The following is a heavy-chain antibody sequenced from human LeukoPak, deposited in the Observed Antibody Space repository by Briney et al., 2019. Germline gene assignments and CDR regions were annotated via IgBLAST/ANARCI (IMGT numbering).Heavy chain of an antibody. CDR3: ARSLRWGNFDY. V-gene: IGHV4-34*01. J-gene: IGHJ4*02. CDR1: GGSFSGYY. CDR2: INHSGST. Sequence: RASETLSLTCAVYGGSFSGYYWSWIRQPPGKGLEWIGEINHSGSTNYNPSLKSRVTISVDTSKNQFSLKLSSVTAADTAVYYCARSLRWGNFDYWGQGTLVTVSS. D-gene: IGHD4-23*01.